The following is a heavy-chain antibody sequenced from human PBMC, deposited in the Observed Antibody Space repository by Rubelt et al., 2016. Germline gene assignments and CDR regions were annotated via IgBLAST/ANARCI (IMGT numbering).Heavy chain of an antibody. CDR2: IGISDGST. CDR3: ANGMTPDY. Sequence: VQLQESGPGLVKPSETLSLTCGVRGGSLTGYYWSWIRQSPGKGLEWVSGIGISDGSTYYTDSVKGRFTISRDNSKNTLYLQMNSLRAEDTAVYYCANGMTPDYWGQGTLVTVSS. D-gene: IGHD2-15*01. J-gene: IGHJ4*02. V-gene: IGHV3-23*01. CDR1: GGSLTGYY.